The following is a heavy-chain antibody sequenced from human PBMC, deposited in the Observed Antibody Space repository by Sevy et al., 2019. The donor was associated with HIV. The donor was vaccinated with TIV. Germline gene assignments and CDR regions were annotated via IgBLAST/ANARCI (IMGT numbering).Heavy chain of an antibody. D-gene: IGHD5-18*01. CDR1: GFTFSSYG. CDR2: ISNDGSNK. V-gene: IGHV3-30*03. CDR3: AAGHSFGDY. Sequence: GGSLRLSCAASGFTFSSYGMHWARQAPGKGLEWVALISNDGSNKYYADSVKGRFTISRDNSKNTLSLQMSSLRAEDTAVYYCAAGHSFGDYWGQGTLVTVSS. J-gene: IGHJ4*02.